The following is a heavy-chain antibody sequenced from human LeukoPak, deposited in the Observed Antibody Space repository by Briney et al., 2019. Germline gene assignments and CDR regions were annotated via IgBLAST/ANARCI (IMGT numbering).Heavy chain of an antibody. CDR1: GFTFSSYG. CDR2: ISSSSSYI. Sequence: GGSLRLSCAVSGFTFSSYGMHWVRQAPGKGLEWVSSISSSSSYIYYADSVKGRFTISRDNSKNTLYLQMNSLRAEDTAVYYCASYYDILTGSTNWGQGTLVTVSS. V-gene: IGHV3-21*04. J-gene: IGHJ4*02. D-gene: IGHD3-9*01. CDR3: ASYYDILTGSTN.